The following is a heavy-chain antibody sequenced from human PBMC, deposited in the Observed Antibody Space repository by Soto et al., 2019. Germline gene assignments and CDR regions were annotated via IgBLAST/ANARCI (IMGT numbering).Heavy chain of an antibody. Sequence: EVQLLESGGDLAQPGGSLRLSCAASGFTLNSYAMTWVRQAPGKGLEWVSTIPSNGHTYYADFVKGRFTISRDNSENTLFLQMNSLRAEDTAVYYCVKGADEERWLLYEYWGQGTLVTVSS. CDR2: IPSNGHT. V-gene: IGHV3-23*01. D-gene: IGHD1-26*01. CDR1: GFTLNSYA. J-gene: IGHJ4*02. CDR3: VKGADEERWLLYEY.